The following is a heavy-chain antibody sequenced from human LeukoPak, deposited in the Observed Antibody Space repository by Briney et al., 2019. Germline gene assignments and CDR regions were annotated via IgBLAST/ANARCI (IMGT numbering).Heavy chain of an antibody. J-gene: IGHJ1*01. V-gene: IGHV3-23*01. CDR2: ISGSPYAGT. D-gene: IGHD2-2*01. CDR1: GFTFDNYA. CDR3: VRGQLNGFQH. Sequence: PGGSLRLSCGTSGFTFDNYAMSWVRQAPGKGLEWVSGISGSPYAGTYYAESVKGRFTISRASSTSTVYLQMNSLRAEGTAVYYCVRGQLNGFQHWGQGTLVTVSS.